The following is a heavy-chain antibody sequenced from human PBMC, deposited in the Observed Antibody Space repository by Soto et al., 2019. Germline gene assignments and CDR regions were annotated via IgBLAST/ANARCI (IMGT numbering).Heavy chain of an antibody. CDR2: ITNSGTTM. J-gene: IGHJ6*02. Sequence: GESLRLSCAASGFTFSDHYMNWIRQSPGKGLEWVSYITNSGTTMYYADSVKGRFTISRDNAKNSLYLHMNNLRAEDTALYYCARGRRFYYYAMDVWGQGTTVTVSS. CDR3: ARGRRFYYYAMDV. CDR1: GFTFSDHY. V-gene: IGHV3-11*01.